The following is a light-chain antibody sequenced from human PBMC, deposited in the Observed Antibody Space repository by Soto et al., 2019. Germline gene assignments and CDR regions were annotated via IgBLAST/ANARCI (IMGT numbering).Light chain of an antibody. CDR1: QSISRY. J-gene: IGKJ5*01. CDR3: QQRSNWIT. V-gene: IGKV3-11*01. CDR2: SAS. Sequence: IVLTQSPGTLSLSPGERTTLSFRASQSISRYLAWYQQKPGQGPRLLIYSASSRATGTPDRSSGSGSGTDFTLTIRSLEPEDFAVYYCQQRSNWITFGQGTRLEIK.